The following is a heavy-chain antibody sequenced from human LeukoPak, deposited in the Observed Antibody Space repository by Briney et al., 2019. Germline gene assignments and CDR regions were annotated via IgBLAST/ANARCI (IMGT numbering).Heavy chain of an antibody. V-gene: IGHV3-23*01. CDR3: AKDGGLWVSAHWGDS. CDR2: ITTSDGNT. CDR1: GFTFGDYA. J-gene: IGHJ4*02. D-gene: IGHD7-27*01. Sequence: GGSLRLSCTVSGFTFGDYAINWVRQAPGKGLEWVSTITTSDGNTYYADSVKGRFTVSRDNSKNTLFLQMNSLRAEDTAVYYCAKDGGLWVSAHWGDSWGRGTLVTVSS.